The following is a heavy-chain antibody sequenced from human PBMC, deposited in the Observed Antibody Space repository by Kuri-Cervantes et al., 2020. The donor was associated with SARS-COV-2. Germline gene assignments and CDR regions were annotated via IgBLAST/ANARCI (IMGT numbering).Heavy chain of an antibody. CDR3: ARGGSAWYIDY. V-gene: IGHV4-34*01. D-gene: IGHD6-19*01. CDR2: INQSGNT. CDR1: GFTVSSNY. Sequence: GSLRLSCAASGFTVSSNYMSWIRQTPGKGLEWIGEINQSGNTHYNPSLESRATISVGTSKNQFYLKLSPMTAADTAVYYCARGGSAWYIDYWGQGTLVTVSS. J-gene: IGHJ4*02.